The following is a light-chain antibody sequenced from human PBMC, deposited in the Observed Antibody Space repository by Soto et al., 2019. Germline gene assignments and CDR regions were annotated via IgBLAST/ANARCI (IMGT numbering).Light chain of an antibody. V-gene: IGLV2-14*01. J-gene: IGLJ1*01. CDR1: SSDVGGYNY. CDR3: SSYTSSSPYV. CDR2: EVS. Sequence: QSALTQPASVSGCPGQSITISCAGTSSDVGGYNYVSWYQQHPGKAPKLMIYEVSNRPSGVSNRFSGSKSGNTASLTISGLQAEDEADYYCSSYTSSSPYVFGTGTKVTV.